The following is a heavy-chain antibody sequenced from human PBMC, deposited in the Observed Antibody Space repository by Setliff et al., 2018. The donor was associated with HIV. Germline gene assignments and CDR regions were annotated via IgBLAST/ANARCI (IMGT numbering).Heavy chain of an antibody. D-gene: IGHD3-10*01. Sequence: GASVKVSCKASGYTFTSYDINWVRQATGQGLEWMGGIIPIFGTTNYAQKFQGRVTITADKSTSTAYMELSSLRSEDTAVYFCARERITMIRGVNGDYWGQGTLVTVSS. J-gene: IGHJ4*02. CDR2: IIPIFGTT. CDR3: ARERITMIRGVNGDY. V-gene: IGHV1-69*06. CDR1: GYTFTSYD.